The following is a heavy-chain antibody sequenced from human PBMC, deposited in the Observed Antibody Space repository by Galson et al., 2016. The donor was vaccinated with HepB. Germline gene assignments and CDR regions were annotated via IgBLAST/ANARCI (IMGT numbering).Heavy chain of an antibody. CDR3: ARDYYESGSTLGY. V-gene: IGHV3-23*01. CDR1: GFTFSVYP. Sequence: SLRLSCAASGFTFSVYPMSWVRRAPGKGLEWVSAITGSGSLTFYGDSVKGRFTISRDNSKNTLFLHMNSLRADDTALYYCARDYYESGSTLGYWGQGTLVTVSS. CDR2: ITGSGSLT. J-gene: IGHJ4*02. D-gene: IGHD3-10*01.